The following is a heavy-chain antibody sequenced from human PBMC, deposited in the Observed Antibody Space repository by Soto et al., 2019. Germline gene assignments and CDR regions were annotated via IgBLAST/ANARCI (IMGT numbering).Heavy chain of an antibody. D-gene: IGHD5-18*01. V-gene: IGHV1-69*06. CDR1: GGTFSSYA. J-gene: IGHJ4*02. Sequence: QVQLVQAGAEVKKPGSSVKVSSKASGGTFSSYAISWVRQAPVQELEWMGGIIPIFGTANYAQKFQGRVTITADKSPSTAYMELSSLRSEDTAVYYCARGGYADLGGLDYWGQGTLVTVYS. CDR2: IIPIFGTA. CDR3: ARGGYADLGGLDY.